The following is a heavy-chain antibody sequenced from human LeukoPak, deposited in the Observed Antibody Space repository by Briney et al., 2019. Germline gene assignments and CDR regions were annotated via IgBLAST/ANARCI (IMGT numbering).Heavy chain of an antibody. V-gene: IGHV5-51*01. J-gene: IGHJ5*02. CDR2: IYPGDSDT. Sequence: GESLKISCKGSGYSFTSYWIGWVRQMPGKGLEWMGIIYPGDSDTRYSPSFQGQVTISADKSISTAYLQWSSLKASDTAMYYRARALGYCSSTSCYTGFDPWAREPWSPSPQ. D-gene: IGHD2-2*02. CDR3: ARALGYCSSTSCYTGFDP. CDR1: GYSFTSYW.